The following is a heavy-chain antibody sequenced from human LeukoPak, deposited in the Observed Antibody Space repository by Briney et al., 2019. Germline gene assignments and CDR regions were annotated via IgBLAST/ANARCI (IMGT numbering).Heavy chain of an antibody. J-gene: IGHJ6*03. CDR3: ARGGYGDQYYMDV. CDR2: INPSGGST. CDR1: GYTFTSYY. V-gene: IGHV1-46*01. D-gene: IGHD4-17*01. Sequence: ASVKVSCKASGYTFTSYYMHWVRQAPGQGLEWMGIINPSGGSTSYAQKVQGGLTMTRDKSQSTVYMELSSLRSEHTAVYYCARGGYGDQYYMDVWGKGTTVTVSS.